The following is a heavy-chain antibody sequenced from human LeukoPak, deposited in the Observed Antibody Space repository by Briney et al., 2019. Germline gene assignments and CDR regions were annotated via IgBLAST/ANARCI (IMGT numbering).Heavy chain of an antibody. V-gene: IGHV4-59*01. Sequence: SETLSLTCTVSAGSITSYYWTWIRQPPGKGLEWVGYMYFGERTNYNPSLKSRATISIDTSKKQFSLKLKSVTAADTAVYYCARIPGDRPDDWGQGTLVTVS. D-gene: IGHD7-27*01. CDR2: MYFGERT. J-gene: IGHJ4*02. CDR3: ARIPGDRPDD. CDR1: AGSITSYY.